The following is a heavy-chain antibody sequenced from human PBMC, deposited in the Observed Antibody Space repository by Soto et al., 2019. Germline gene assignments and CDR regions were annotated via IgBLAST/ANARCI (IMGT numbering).Heavy chain of an antibody. D-gene: IGHD3-10*01. Sequence: LRLSCAASGFTFSSYIMNWVRQAPGRGLEWVSSISSSSSYIYYADSVKGRFTISRDNAKNSLYLQMNSLRAEDTAVYYCAGTYYYGSGSYYNWFDPWGQGTLVTVSS. J-gene: IGHJ5*02. CDR3: AGTYYYGSGSYYNWFDP. CDR2: ISSSSSYI. V-gene: IGHV3-21*01. CDR1: GFTFSSYI.